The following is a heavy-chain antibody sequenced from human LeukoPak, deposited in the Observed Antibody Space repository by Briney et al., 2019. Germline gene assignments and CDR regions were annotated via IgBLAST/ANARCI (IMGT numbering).Heavy chain of an antibody. J-gene: IGHJ4*02. CDR2: ISWNSASE. Sequence: QPGRSRRLSCAASGFAFDDHAMHWVRQAPGKGLEWVSGISWNSASEGYADSVKGRFTISRDNSKNTLYLQMNSLRAEDTAVYYCARRAGAYSHPYDYWGQGTLVTVSS. CDR3: ARRAGAYSHPYDY. V-gene: IGHV3-9*01. CDR1: GFAFDDHA. D-gene: IGHD4/OR15-4a*01.